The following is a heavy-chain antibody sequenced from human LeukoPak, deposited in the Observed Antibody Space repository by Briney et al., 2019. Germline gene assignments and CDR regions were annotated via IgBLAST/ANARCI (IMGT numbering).Heavy chain of an antibody. CDR2: INLNSGDT. CDR1: GYTFTDYY. Sequence: ASVKVSCKASGYTFTDYYIHWVRQAPGQGLEWMGWINLNSGDTYYAQNFQDRVTMTGDTSISAAYLELSSLRSDDTAVFYCARSYFDVLTNYYMWLAPWGQGTLVTVSS. J-gene: IGHJ5*02. D-gene: IGHD3-9*01. V-gene: IGHV1-2*02. CDR3: ARSYFDVLTNYYMWLAP.